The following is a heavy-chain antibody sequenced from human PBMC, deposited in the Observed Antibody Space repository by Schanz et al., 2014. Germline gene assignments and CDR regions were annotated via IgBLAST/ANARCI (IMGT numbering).Heavy chain of an antibody. V-gene: IGHV1-69*08. J-gene: IGHJ4*02. CDR2: FTHI. D-gene: IGHD6-13*01. CDR1: GGTFSTYT. Sequence: QVQLVQSGAEVKKPGSSVKVSCKASGGTFSTYTISWVRQAPGQGLEWLGRFTHISQKFQGRVTMTRDTSTSTVYMELSSLRSEDTAVYYCARDGVDAAAGGNYWGQGTLVTVSS. CDR3: ARDGVDAAAGGNY.